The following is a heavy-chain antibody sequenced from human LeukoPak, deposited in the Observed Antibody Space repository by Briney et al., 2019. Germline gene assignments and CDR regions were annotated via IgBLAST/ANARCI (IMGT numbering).Heavy chain of an antibody. CDR1: GFSFSSYG. J-gene: IGHJ4*02. D-gene: IGHD5-18*01. CDR2: IWYDGTNK. V-gene: IGHV3-33*01. CDR3: ARDQRGFSYSKYYFDY. Sequence: GRSLRLSCAASGFSFSSYGMQWVRQAPGKGLEWVAVIWYDGTNKYYADSVKGRFTISRDNSKNTLSLQMNSLRAEDTAVYYCARDQRGFSYSKYYFDYWGQGTLVTVSS.